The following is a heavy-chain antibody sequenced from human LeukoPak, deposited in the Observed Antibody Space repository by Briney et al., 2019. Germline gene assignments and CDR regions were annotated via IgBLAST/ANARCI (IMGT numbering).Heavy chain of an antibody. CDR1: ILAHRRPY. Sequence: GGSLSDPRASWILAHRRPYMHWARQAPGRGLEWVGLIKSRPDGGARYYAAPVKGRVTMTRDDSKSTLYLQMNSLKTEDTAMYYCATGDYGAFEFWDQGTLVTVSS. CDR2: IKSRPDGGAR. J-gene: IGHJ4*02. CDR3: ATGDYGAFEF. V-gene: IGHV3-15*01. D-gene: IGHD4-17*01.